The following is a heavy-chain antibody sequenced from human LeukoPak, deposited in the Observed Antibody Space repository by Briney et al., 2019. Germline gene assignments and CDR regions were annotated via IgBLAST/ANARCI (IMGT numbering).Heavy chain of an antibody. CDR1: GYTFTSYG. V-gene: IGHV1-18*04. CDR3: ARDRSDILTGYPDY. Sequence: ASVKVSCKASGYTFTSYGISWVRQAPGQGLEWMGWISAYNGNTNYAQKLQGRVTMTTDTPTSTAYMELRSLRSDDTAVYYCARDRSDILTGYPDYWGQGTLVTVSS. D-gene: IGHD3-9*01. J-gene: IGHJ4*02. CDR2: ISAYNGNT.